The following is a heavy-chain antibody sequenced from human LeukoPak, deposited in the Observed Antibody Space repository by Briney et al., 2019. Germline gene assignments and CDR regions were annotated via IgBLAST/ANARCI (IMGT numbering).Heavy chain of an antibody. CDR1: GFTFSNYA. CDR3: ARDLGGYYINYFDY. Sequence: PGRSLRLSGAASGFTFSNYAMHCVRQAPGKGLEWVALISYDGRNKYYADSVKGRLTISRDNSKNTLFLQMNNLRAEDTAVYYCARDLGGYYINYFDYWGQGTLVTVSS. J-gene: IGHJ4*02. CDR2: ISYDGRNK. V-gene: IGHV3-30*04. D-gene: IGHD3-22*01.